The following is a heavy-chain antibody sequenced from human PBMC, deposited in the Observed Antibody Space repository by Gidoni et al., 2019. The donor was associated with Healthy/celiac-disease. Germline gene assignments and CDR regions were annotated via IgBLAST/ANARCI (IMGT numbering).Heavy chain of an antibody. V-gene: IGHV4-39*01. CDR2: IYYSGST. CDR1: GGSISSSSYY. J-gene: IGHJ5*02. D-gene: IGHD2-2*01. Sequence: QLQLQESGPGRVKPSETLSLTCTVPGGSISSSSYYWGWIRQPPGKGLEWIGSIYYSGSTYYNPSLKSRVTISVDTSKNQFSLKLSSVTAADTAVYYCARHCSSTGPDNWFDPWGQGTLVTVSS. CDR3: ARHCSSTGPDNWFDP.